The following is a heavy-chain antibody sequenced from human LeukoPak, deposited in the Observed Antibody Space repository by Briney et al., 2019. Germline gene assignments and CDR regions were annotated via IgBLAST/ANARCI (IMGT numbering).Heavy chain of an antibody. V-gene: IGHV3-30*04. CDR3: ARERCSSTSCADNWFDP. Sequence: PGRSLRLSCAASGFTFSSYAMHWVRKAPGKGLEWVAVISYDGSNKYYADSVKGRFTISRDNSKNTLYLQMNSLRAEDTAVYYCARERCSSTSCADNWFDPWGQGTLVTVSS. D-gene: IGHD2-2*01. J-gene: IGHJ5*02. CDR2: ISYDGSNK. CDR1: GFTFSSYA.